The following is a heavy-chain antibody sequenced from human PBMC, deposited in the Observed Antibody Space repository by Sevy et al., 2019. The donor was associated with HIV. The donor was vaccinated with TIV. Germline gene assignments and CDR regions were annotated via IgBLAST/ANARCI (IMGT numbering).Heavy chain of an antibody. CDR1: RLTFSSSS. CDR2: ISSSSTTI. V-gene: IGHV3-48*02. J-gene: IGHJ6*02. D-gene: IGHD3-3*01. Sequence: GGSLRLSCAASRLTFSSSSVNWVRQAPGKGLEWVSYISSSSTTIYYADSVKGRFTISRDNAKNSLYLQMNSLRDEDTAVYYCARGFMGADYYYGMDVWGQGTTVTV. CDR3: ARGFMGADYYYGMDV.